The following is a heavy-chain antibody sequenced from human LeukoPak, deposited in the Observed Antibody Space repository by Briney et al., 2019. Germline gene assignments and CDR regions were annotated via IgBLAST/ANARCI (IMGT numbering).Heavy chain of an antibody. CDR1: GYTFTDYD. J-gene: IGHJ4*02. D-gene: IGHD4-17*01. Sequence: ASVTVSCKTSGYTFTDYDINWVRQASGQGLEWMGWMNPKSGRTGYAQKFQGRVTMTEDTSTDTAYMELSSLRSEDTAVYYCARDHEYGDYPDYFDYWGQGTLVTVSS. V-gene: IGHV1-8*01. CDR2: MNPKSGRT. CDR3: ARDHEYGDYPDYFDY.